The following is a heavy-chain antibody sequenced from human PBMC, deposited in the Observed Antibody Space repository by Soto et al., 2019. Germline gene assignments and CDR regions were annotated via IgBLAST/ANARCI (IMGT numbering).Heavy chain of an antibody. Sequence: PGGSLRLSCAXSGFTFSAYWMHWVRQVPGKGLTWVSRISDDGSTATYADSVKGRFVISRDNAKNSLYLEMNTLRVDDSGLYYCARGPRVSSTGTGAHWGRGTLVTVSS. CDR2: ISDDGSTA. V-gene: IGHV3-74*01. D-gene: IGHD1-1*01. CDR1: GFTFSAYW. J-gene: IGHJ4*02. CDR3: ARGPRVSSTGTGAH.